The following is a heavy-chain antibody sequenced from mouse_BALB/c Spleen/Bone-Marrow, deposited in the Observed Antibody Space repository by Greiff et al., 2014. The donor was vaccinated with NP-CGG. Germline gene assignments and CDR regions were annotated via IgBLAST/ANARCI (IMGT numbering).Heavy chain of an antibody. D-gene: IGHD2-4*01. CDR3: ARREYDYDVFAY. V-gene: IGHV5-6-2*01. J-gene: IGHJ3*01. CDR2: INSNGGST. Sequence: EVKVEESGGGLVKLGGSLKLSCAASGSTFSSYYMSWVRQTPEKRLELVAAINSNGGSTYYPDTVKGRFTISRDNAKNTLYLQMSSLKSEDTALYYCARREYDYDVFAYWGQGTLVTVSA. CDR1: GSTFSSYY.